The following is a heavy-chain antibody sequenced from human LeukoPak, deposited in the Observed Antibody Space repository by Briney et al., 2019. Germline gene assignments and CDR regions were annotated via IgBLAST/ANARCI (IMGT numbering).Heavy chain of an antibody. D-gene: IGHD1-26*01. CDR1: GGTFSIYA. V-gene: IGHV1-69*13. J-gene: IGHJ4*02. CDR2: IIPIFGTA. CDR3: ARAVGWELYHFDY. Sequence: GASVKVSCTASGGTFSIYAISWVRQAPGQGLEWMGGIIPIFGTANYAQKFQGRVTITADESTSTAYMELSSLRSEDTAVYYCARAVGWELYHFDYWGQGTLVTVSS.